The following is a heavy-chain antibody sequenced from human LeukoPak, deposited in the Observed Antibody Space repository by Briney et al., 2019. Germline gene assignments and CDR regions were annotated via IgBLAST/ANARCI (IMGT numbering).Heavy chain of an antibody. Sequence: SETLSLTCTVSGGSISSYYWSWIRQTAGKGLEWIGRLSTSGTTNYNPSLKSRVTMSVDTSKNQFSLNLTSVTAADTAVYYCARARGQSGVDYWGQGTLVTVSS. J-gene: IGHJ4*02. CDR2: LSTSGTT. V-gene: IGHV4-4*07. CDR3: ARARGQSGVDY. CDR1: GGSISSYY. D-gene: IGHD3-10*01.